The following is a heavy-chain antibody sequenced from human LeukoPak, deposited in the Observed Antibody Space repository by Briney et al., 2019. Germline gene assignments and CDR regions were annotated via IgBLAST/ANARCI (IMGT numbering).Heavy chain of an antibody. CDR3: AKSGVSAGQPVITHWYFDL. Sequence: PGGSLGLSCAASGFTFSSSAMSWVRQAPGKGLEWVLAISGSGDSTFYADSVKGRFTISRDNSKNTLYLQMNSLRAEDTAVYYCAKSGVSAGQPVITHWYFDLWGRGTLVTVSS. D-gene: IGHD3-22*01. J-gene: IGHJ2*01. CDR2: ISGSGDST. V-gene: IGHV3-23*01. CDR1: GFTFSSSA.